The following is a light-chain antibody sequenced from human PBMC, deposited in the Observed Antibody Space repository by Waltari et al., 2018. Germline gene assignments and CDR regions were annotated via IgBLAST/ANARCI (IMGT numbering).Light chain of an antibody. CDR2: NKN. Sequence: QSVLTQPPSASGSPGQRVTISCFGSSSNIGTNTVKWYQQLPGTAPTLLLHNKNGRPSGGPGRFSGSKSGTSASLAITGLQSEDEANYHCAAWDDSLDGLVFGGGTKLTVL. CDR1: SSNIGTNT. J-gene: IGLJ2*01. V-gene: IGLV1-44*01. CDR3: AAWDDSLDGLV.